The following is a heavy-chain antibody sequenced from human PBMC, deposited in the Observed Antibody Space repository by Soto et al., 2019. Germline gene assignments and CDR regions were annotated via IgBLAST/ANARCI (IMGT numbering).Heavy chain of an antibody. CDR3: ARAPRIVTGASGIRDFDY. CDR2: VSGYIVDT. J-gene: IGHJ4*02. CDR1: GYSFTSYG. Sequence: ASVKVSCKASGYSFTSYGISWVRQAPGQGLEWMGWVSGYIVDTIYVQKFQGRVTMTTDTSTSTAHMELRSLTYDDTAVYFCARAPRIVTGASGIRDFDYCGQGTQVPVSS. D-gene: IGHD3-16*02. V-gene: IGHV1-18*01.